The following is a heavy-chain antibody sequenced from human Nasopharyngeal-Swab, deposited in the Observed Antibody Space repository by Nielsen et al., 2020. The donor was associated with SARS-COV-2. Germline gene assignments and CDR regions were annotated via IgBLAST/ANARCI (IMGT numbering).Heavy chain of an antibody. CDR2: TYYRSKWYN. D-gene: IGHD6-19*01. J-gene: IGHJ4*02. V-gene: IGHV6-1*01. CDR3: AKEAAGTPQIDH. Sequence: WIRQSPSRGLEWLGRTYYRSKWYNDYAVSVKSRITINPDTSKNQFSLQLNSVTPEDTAVYYCAKEAAGTPQIDHWGQGTLVTVSS.